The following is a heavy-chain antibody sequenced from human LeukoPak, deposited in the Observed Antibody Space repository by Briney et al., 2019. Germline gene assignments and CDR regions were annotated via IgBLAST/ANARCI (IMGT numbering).Heavy chain of an antibody. CDR3: ARDYDSSGYRSRHNWFDP. V-gene: IGHV3-21*01. D-gene: IGHD3-22*01. CDR2: ISSSSYI. Sequence: GGSLRLSCAASGFTFSSYSMNWVRQAPGKGLEWVSSISSSSYIYYADSVKGRFTISRDNAKNSLYLQMNSLRAEDTAVYYCARDYDSSGYRSRHNWFDPWGQGTLVTVSS. CDR1: GFTFSSYS. J-gene: IGHJ5*02.